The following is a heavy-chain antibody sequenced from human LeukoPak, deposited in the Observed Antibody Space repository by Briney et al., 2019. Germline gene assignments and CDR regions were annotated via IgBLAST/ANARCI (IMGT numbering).Heavy chain of an antibody. CDR1: KFSFNSYA. J-gene: IGHJ4*02. V-gene: IGHV3-23*01. D-gene: IGHD2-15*01. Sequence: QTGGSLRLSCAASKFSFNSYAMSWVRQAPGKGLEWVSTISGNAGSRYYADSVKGRFTISRDNSKNTLELQMNSLRAEDTAIYYCAKDLAPYSSGSPFDYWGPGTLVTVSS. CDR3: AKDLAPYSSGSPFDY. CDR2: ISGNAGSR.